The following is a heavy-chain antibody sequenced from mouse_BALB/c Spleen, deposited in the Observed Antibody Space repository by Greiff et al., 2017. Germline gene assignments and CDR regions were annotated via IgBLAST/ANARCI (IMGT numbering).Heavy chain of an antibody. D-gene: IGHD2-14*01. CDR2: ISSGSSTI. CDR1: GFTFSSFG. Sequence: DVHLVESGGGLVQPGGSRKLSCAASGFTFSSFGMHWVRQAPEKGLEWVAYISSGSSTIYYADTVKGRFTISRDNPKNTLFLQMTSLRSEDTAMYYCARERYFYAMDYWGQGTSVTVSS. CDR3: ARERYFYAMDY. J-gene: IGHJ4*01. V-gene: IGHV5-17*02.